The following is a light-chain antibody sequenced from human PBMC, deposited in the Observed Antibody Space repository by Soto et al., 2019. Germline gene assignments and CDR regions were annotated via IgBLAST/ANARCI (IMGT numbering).Light chain of an antibody. Sequence: DIQMTQSPSSLSASVGDRVTITCRASQTIINYLNWYQQKPGKAPKLLIYAASNLQSGVPSRFSGSGSGTDFTLTISSLQPEDFATYSCQQSFSTLSFGPGTKVEIK. CDR1: QTIINY. CDR3: QQSFSTLS. J-gene: IGKJ1*01. CDR2: AAS. V-gene: IGKV1-39*01.